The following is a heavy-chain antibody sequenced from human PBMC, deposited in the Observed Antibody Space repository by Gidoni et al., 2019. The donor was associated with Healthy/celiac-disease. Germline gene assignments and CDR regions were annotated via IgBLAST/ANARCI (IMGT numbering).Heavy chain of an antibody. CDR1: GFTFTSSA. J-gene: IGHJ4*02. D-gene: IGHD6-6*01. CDR3: AADIEAYSSSSGDY. CDR2: IVVGSGNT. Sequence: QMQLVQSGPEGKKPGTSVKVSCKASGFTFTSSAVQWVRQARGQRLEWIGWIVVGSGNTNYAQKFQERVTITRDMSTSTAYMELSSLRSEDTAVYYCAADIEAYSSSSGDYWGQGTLVTVSS. V-gene: IGHV1-58*01.